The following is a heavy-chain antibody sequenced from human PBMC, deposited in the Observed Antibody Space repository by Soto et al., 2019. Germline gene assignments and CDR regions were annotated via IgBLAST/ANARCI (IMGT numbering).Heavy chain of an antibody. Sequence: SETLSLTCTVSGGSISSYYWSWIRQPPGKGLECIGYIYYSGSTNYNPSLKSRVTISVDTSKNQFSLKLNSVTAADTAVYYCAWLGANAYCGGDCYLDPWGQGTLVTVS. CDR2: IYYSGST. CDR1: GGSISSYY. D-gene: IGHD2-21*02. J-gene: IGHJ5*02. V-gene: IGHV4-59*01. CDR3: AWLGANAYCGGDCYLDP.